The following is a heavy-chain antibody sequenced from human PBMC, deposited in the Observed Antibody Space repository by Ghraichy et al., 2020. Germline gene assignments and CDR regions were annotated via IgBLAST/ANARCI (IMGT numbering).Heavy chain of an antibody. CDR1: GGSISSYY. V-gene: IGHV4-59*08. CDR3: AGRGEMATIYYYYYYMDV. J-gene: IGHJ6*03. Sequence: SETLSLTCTVSGGSISSYYWSWIRQPPGKGLEWIGYIYYSGSTNYNPSLKSRVTISVDTSKNQFSLKLSSVTAADTAVYYCAGRGEMATIYYYYYYMDVWGKGTTVTVSS. D-gene: IGHD5-24*01. CDR2: IYYSGST.